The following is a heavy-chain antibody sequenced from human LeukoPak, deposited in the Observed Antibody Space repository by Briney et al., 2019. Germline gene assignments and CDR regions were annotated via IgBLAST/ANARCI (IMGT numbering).Heavy chain of an antibody. V-gene: IGHV4-4*07. CDR2: IHASENT. CDR1: GGSINNLY. J-gene: IGHJ6*03. D-gene: IGHD3-10*01. Sequence: SETLSLTCTFSGGSINNLYWSWIRQPAGKGLEWIGRIHASENTNYNPSLKSRVTMSVDTSKNQFSLKLSSVTAADTAVYYCARGSNYYGSGSAYYYYMDVWGKGTTVTVSS. CDR3: ARGSNYYGSGSAYYYYMDV.